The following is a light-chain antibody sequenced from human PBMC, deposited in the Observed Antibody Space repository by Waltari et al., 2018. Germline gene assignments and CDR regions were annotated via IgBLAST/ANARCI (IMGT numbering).Light chain of an antibody. Sequence: VLTQSPGTLSLSPGERATLSCMASQRLTKNYLAWYQQKPGQPPRLLIYGASSRAAGIPDRFRGSGSGTDFTVTISRLEPQDFAVYYCQQYGSSIMYTFGQGTKLEIK. CDR1: QRLTKNY. CDR2: GAS. V-gene: IGKV3-20*01. J-gene: IGKJ2*01. CDR3: QQYGSSIMYT.